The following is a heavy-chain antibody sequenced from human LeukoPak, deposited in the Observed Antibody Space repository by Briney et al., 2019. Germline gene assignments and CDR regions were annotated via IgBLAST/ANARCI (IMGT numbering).Heavy chain of an antibody. CDR3: ARADILTGYPPSFDY. V-gene: IGHV4-30-4*01. CDR1: GGSISSGDYY. D-gene: IGHD3-9*01. J-gene: IGHJ4*02. CDR2: IYYSEST. Sequence: SQTLSLTCTVSGGSISSGDYYWSWIRQPPGKGLEWIGYIYYSESTYYNPSLKSRVTISVDTSKNQFSLKLSSVTAADTAVYYCARADILTGYPPSFDYWGQGTLVTVSS.